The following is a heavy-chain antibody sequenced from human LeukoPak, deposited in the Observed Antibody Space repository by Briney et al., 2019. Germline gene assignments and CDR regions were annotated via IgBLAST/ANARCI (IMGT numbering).Heavy chain of an antibody. CDR3: VIDDYYDKSGPSGADYFNY. CDR1: GFSFSTAW. CDR2: IKAKGFGETT. J-gene: IGHJ4*02. V-gene: IGHV3-15*01. D-gene: IGHD3-22*01. Sequence: PGGSLRLSCGASGFSFSTAWMSWVRQAPGKGLEWVARIKAKGFGETTDYAAPVRGRFSISRDDAKNTLYLQMHSLKTEDTAMYYCVIDDYYDKSGPSGADYFNYWGQGTLVTVSS.